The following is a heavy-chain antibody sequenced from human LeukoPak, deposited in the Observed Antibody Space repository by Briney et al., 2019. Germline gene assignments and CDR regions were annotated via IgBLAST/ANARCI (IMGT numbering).Heavy chain of an antibody. D-gene: IGHD6-19*01. V-gene: IGHV1-2*02. CDR2: INPNRGGT. CDR1: EYTLIGYY. CDR3: ARAQYGSGWNRFQH. Sequence: ASLKVSCKASEYTLIGYYLHWVRQAPGQGLEWMGWINPNRGGTNYAQKFQGRVTMTRDTSISTAYMELSRLRSDDTAVYYCARAQYGSGWNRFQHWGQGTLVTVSS. J-gene: IGHJ1*01.